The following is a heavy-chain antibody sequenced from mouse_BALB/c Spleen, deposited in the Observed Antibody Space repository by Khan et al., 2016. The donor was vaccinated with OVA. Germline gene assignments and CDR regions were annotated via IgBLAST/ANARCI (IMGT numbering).Heavy chain of an antibody. CDR1: GYSITSGYG. J-gene: IGHJ2*01. CDR3: ARTARIKY. CDR2: ISYSGST. D-gene: IGHD1-2*01. Sequence: EVQLQESGPGLVKPSQSLSLTCTVTGYSITSGYGWNWIRQFPGNKLEWMGYISYSGSTNYNPSLTNRISITRDTSKNQFFLQLNSVTTEDTATYYCARTARIKYWGQGTTLTVSS. V-gene: IGHV3-2*02.